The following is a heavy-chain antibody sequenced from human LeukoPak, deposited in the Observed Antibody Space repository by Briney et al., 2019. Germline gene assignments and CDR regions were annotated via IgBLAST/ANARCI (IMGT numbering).Heavy chain of an antibody. V-gene: IGHV3-23*01. CDR3: AKARRSACSTTSCYPFDY. D-gene: IGHD2-2*01. CDR1: GFIFSSYA. CDR2: ISGSGGST. J-gene: IGHJ4*02. Sequence: GGFLRLSCAASGFIFSSYAMSWVRQAPGKGLEWVSAISGSGGSTYYTDSVKGRFTISRDNSNNTIYLQMNSLRAEDTAVYYCAKARRSACSTTSCYPFDYWGQGTLVTVSS.